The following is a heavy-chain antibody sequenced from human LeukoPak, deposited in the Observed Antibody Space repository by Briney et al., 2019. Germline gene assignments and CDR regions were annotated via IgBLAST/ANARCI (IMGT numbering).Heavy chain of an antibody. CDR2: IYYTGNT. Sequence: SETLSLTCTVSGGSIGSYYWSWIRQSPGKGLEWIGYIYYTGNTTYNPSLKSRVTISVDTSKNQFSLKLNSVTAADTAVYYCAREVAAAAPFGYWGQGTLVTASS. J-gene: IGHJ4*02. D-gene: IGHD6-25*01. V-gene: IGHV4-59*01. CDR3: AREVAAAAPFGY. CDR1: GGSIGSYY.